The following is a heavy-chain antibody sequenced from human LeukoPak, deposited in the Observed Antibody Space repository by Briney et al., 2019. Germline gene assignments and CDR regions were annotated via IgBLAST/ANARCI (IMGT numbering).Heavy chain of an antibody. Sequence: SVTVSFKASGGTFSSYAISWVRQAPGQGLEWMGGIIPIFGTANYAQKFQGRVTITTDESTSTAYMELSSLRSEDTAVYYCASPGSTYQLPTHFDYWGQGTLVTVSS. J-gene: IGHJ4*02. CDR3: ASPGSTYQLPTHFDY. CDR1: GGTFSSYA. CDR2: IIPIFGTA. V-gene: IGHV1-69*05. D-gene: IGHD2-2*01.